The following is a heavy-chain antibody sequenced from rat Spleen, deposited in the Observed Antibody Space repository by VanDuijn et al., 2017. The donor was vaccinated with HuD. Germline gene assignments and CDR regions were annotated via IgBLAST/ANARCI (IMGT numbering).Heavy chain of an antibody. CDR3: ARLRYNPFDY. CDR1: GITFNNYW. J-gene: IGHJ2*01. Sequence: EVQLVESDGGLVQPGRSLKLSCAASGITFNNYWMTWIRQAPGKGLEWVASISNIDDTYYSDSVKGRFTISRDNAKNTQYLQMDSLRSEDTATYYCARLRYNPFDYWGQGVMVTVSS. V-gene: IGHV5-31*01. CDR2: ISNIDDT. D-gene: IGHD1-5*01.